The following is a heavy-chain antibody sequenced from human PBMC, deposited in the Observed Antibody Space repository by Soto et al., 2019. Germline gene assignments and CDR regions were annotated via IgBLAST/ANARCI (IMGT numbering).Heavy chain of an antibody. Sequence: EVQLVESGGRLVQPGGSLRLSCAASGFTFSNYWIHWVRQAPGKGLVWVSRIKGDGSRIDYADSVKGRFTISRDNAKNTVYVQMNSLGDEDAAVYYCARGIPGYYGKDVWGQGTTVTVSS. V-gene: IGHV3-74*01. CDR3: ARGIPGYYGKDV. D-gene: IGHD2-2*02. CDR1: GFTFSNYW. J-gene: IGHJ6*01. CDR2: IKGDGSRI.